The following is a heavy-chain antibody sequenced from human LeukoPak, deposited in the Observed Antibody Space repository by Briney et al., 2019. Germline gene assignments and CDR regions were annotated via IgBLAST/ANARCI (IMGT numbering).Heavy chain of an antibody. Sequence: GGSLRLSCAASGFTFSYYSMNWVRQAPGKGLEWVSYFSTRSSTISYADSVKGRFAISRDNAKNSLYLQMNSLRAEDTAVYYCARDFIVSYYDSSGFGYWGQGTLVTVSS. CDR2: FSTRSSTI. V-gene: IGHV3-48*01. J-gene: IGHJ4*02. D-gene: IGHD3-22*01. CDR3: ARDFIVSYYDSSGFGY. CDR1: GFTFSYYS.